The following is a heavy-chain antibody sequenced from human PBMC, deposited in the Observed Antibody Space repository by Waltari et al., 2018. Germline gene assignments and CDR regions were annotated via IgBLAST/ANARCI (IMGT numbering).Heavy chain of an antibody. CDR1: GGSISSHY. CDR2: IYTSGSA. V-gene: IGHV4-4*07. D-gene: IGHD6-13*01. J-gene: IGHJ5*02. Sequence: QVQLQESGPGLVKPSETLSLNCTVSGGSISSHYWSWIRQPAGKGLAWIGRIYTSGSANYNPPLKSRVTTAVDTAKNQFSLKLGSVTAADTAVYYCASDGIAAAGFKSWWFDPWGQGTLVTVSS. CDR3: ASDGIAAAGFKSWWFDP.